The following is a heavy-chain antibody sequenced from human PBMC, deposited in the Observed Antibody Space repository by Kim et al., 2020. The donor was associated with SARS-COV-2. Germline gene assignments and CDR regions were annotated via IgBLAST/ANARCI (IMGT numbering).Heavy chain of an antibody. CDR2: T. J-gene: IGHJ4*02. V-gene: IGHV5-51*01. Sequence: TRYSPSFQGQVTISADKSISSAYLQWSSLKASDTAMYYCARGAVAGGFDYWGQGTLVTVSS. CDR3: ARGAVAGGFDY. D-gene: IGHD6-19*01.